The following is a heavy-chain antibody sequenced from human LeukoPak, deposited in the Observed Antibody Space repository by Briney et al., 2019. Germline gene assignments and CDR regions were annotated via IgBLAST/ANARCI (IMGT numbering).Heavy chain of an antibody. CDR1: GFTFSNYA. V-gene: IGHV3-21*01. Sequence: GGSLRLSCAASGFTFSNYAMYWVRQAPGKGLEWVSSISSSSSYIYYTDSVKGRFTISRDNARNSLYLQMNSLRAEDTAVYYCARGISGYDYRFDFWGQGTLVTVSS. CDR3: ARGISGYDYRFDF. CDR2: ISSSSSYI. D-gene: IGHD5-12*01. J-gene: IGHJ4*02.